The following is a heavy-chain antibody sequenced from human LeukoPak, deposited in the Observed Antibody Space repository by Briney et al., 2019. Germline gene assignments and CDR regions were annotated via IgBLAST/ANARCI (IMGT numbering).Heavy chain of an antibody. V-gene: IGHV3-33*06. CDR2: IWYDGSNK. Sequence: QPGRSLRLSCAASGFTFSSYGMHWVRQAPGKGLEWVAVIWYDGSNKYYADSVKGRFTISRDNSKNTLYLQMNSLRAEDTALYYCAKVSGYGYAETSDYWGQGTLVTVSS. CDR1: GFTFSSYG. CDR3: AKVSGYGYAETSDY. J-gene: IGHJ4*02. D-gene: IGHD2-2*01.